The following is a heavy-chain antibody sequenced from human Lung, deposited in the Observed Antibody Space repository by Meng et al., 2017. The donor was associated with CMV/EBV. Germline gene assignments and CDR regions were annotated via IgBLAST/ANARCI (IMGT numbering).Heavy chain of an antibody. V-gene: IGHV3-30-3*01. CDR3: ARNNYGDYGDAFDI. D-gene: IGHD4-17*01. Sequence: SCFTFSRYAMHRVRQAPGKGLEWVAVISYDGSNKYYADSVKGRFTICRDNSKNTLYLQKNSLRAEDTAVYYCARNNYGDYGDAFDIWGQGTMVTVSS. CDR2: ISYDGSNK. J-gene: IGHJ3*02. CDR1: CFTFSRYA.